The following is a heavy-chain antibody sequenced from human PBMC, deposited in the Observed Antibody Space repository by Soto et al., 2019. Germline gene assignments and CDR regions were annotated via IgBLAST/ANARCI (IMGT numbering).Heavy chain of an antibody. CDR3: AITYYYDSSGYYYVTPPFDY. Sequence: VKVSCKASGGTFSSYAISWVRQAPGQGLEWMGGIIPIFGTANYAQKFQGRVTITADESTSTAYMELSSLRSEDTAVYYCAITYYYDSSGYYYVTPPFDYWGQGTLVTVSS. J-gene: IGHJ4*02. D-gene: IGHD3-22*01. CDR2: IIPIFGTA. V-gene: IGHV1-69*01. CDR1: GGTFSSYA.